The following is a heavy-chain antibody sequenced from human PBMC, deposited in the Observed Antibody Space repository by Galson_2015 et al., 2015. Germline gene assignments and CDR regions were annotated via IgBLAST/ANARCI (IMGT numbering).Heavy chain of an antibody. J-gene: IGHJ5*01. V-gene: IGHV3-74*01. Sequence: SLRLSCAASGFTFSNNWIHWVRQAPGKGLVWVSRINSDGSSTSYADSVKGRFTVSRDNAKNTLYLQMNSLRVEDTAVYYCAKDGGYYWFDSWGQGTLVTVSS. D-gene: IGHD2-21*01. CDR3: AKDGGYYWFDS. CDR2: INSDGSST. CDR1: GFTFSNNW.